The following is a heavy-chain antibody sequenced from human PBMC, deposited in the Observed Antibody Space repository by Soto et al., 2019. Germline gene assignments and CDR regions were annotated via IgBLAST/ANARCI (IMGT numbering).Heavy chain of an antibody. J-gene: IGHJ4*02. CDR1: GFTFSSYT. Sequence: EVQLLESGGGLVEPGGSRRLSCAASGFTFSSYTMSWVRQAPGKGLEWVSTISGSGSSTYSADAGKGRFTISRDNSKHTLYLQMNSLRVEDTAICYCAKAWGIDYWGQGTLVTVSS. V-gene: IGHV3-23*01. CDR2: ISGSGSST. D-gene: IGHD7-27*01. CDR3: AKAWGIDY.